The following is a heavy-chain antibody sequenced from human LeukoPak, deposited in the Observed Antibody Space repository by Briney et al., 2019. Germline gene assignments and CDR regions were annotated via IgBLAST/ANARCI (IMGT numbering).Heavy chain of an antibody. CDR2: TYYRYKWYN. CDR1: GDIVSSDSAA. V-gene: IGHV6-1*01. D-gene: IGHD2-15*01. Sequence: SQTLSLTCAISGDIVSSDSAAWNWIRQSPSRGLEWLGRTYYRYKWYNDYAASLRSRITVNPDTSKNQFSLQLYSVSPEDTAVYYCARQWCNGGSCYCSSWGQGTLVTVSS. CDR3: ARQWCNGGSCYCSS. J-gene: IGHJ5*02.